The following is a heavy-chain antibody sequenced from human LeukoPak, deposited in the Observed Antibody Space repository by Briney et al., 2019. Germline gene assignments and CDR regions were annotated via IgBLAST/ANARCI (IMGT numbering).Heavy chain of an antibody. D-gene: IGHD2-2*01. V-gene: IGHV1-2*02. CDR1: GYTFTGYY. CDR3: ARVYCSSTSRYGGVNWFDP. CDR2: INPNSGGT. J-gene: IGHJ5*02. Sequence: ASVKVSCKASGYTFTGYYMHWVRQAPGQGLEWMGWINPNSGGTNYAQKFQGRVTMTRDTSISTAYMELRRLRSDDTAVYYCARVYCSSTSRYGGVNWFDPWGQGTLVTVSS.